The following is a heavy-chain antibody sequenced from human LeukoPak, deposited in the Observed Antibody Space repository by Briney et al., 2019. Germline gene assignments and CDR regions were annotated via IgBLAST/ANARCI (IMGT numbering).Heavy chain of an antibody. CDR2: IYYSGST. D-gene: IGHD3-10*01. CDR1: GGSISSGGYY. Sequence: SETLSLTCTVSGGSISSGGYYWSWIRQHPGKGLEWIGYIYYSGSTYYNPSLKSRVTISVDTSKNQFPLKLSSVTAADTAVYYCARGACITMVRGVIQNYYFDYWGQGTLVTVSS. V-gene: IGHV4-31*03. CDR3: ARGACITMVRGVIQNYYFDY. J-gene: IGHJ4*02.